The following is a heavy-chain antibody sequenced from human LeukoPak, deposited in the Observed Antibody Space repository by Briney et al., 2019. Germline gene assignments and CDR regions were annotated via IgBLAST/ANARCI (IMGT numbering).Heavy chain of an antibody. CDR3: ARDKYYYDSSGYYLPIE. J-gene: IGHJ4*02. CDR1: GGSISSSSYY. V-gene: IGHV4-39*07. D-gene: IGHD3-22*01. Sequence: SETLSLTCTVSGGSISSSSYYWGWIRQPPGKGLEWIGSIYHSGSTYYNPSLKSRVTISVDTSKNQFSLKLSSVTAADTAVYYCARDKYYYDSSGYYLPIEWGQGTLVTVSS. CDR2: IYHSGST.